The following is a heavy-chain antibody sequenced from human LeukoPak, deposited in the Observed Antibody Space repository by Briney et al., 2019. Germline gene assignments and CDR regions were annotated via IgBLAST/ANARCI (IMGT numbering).Heavy chain of an antibody. CDR2: IYYSGSA. CDR1: GGSISSYY. J-gene: IGHJ6*02. V-gene: IGHV4-59*01. Sequence: PSATLSLTWTVAGGSISSYYWSWIRQPPGKGLEWIGYIYYSGSANSNPSLRSRVTISVDMSKNQFSLKLSSVTAADTAVYYCASASRPPYYYGMDVWGQGTTVTVSS. CDR3: ASASRPPYYYGMDV.